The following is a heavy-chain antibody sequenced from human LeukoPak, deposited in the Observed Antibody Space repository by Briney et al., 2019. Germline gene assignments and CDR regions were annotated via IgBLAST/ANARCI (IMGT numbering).Heavy chain of an antibody. CDR3: ARDSVDTMIVVKLWAFDI. V-gene: IGHV4-34*01. CDR1: GGSFSGYY. Sequence: KSSETLSLTCAVYGGSFSGYYWSWIRQPPGKGLEWIGEINHSGSTNYNPSLKSRVTISVDTSKNQFSLKLSSVTAADTAVYYCARDSVDTMIVVKLWAFDIWGQGTMVTVSS. J-gene: IGHJ3*02. D-gene: IGHD3-22*01. CDR2: INHSGST.